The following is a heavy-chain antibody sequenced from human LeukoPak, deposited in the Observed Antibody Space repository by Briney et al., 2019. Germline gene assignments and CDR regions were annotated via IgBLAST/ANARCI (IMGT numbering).Heavy chain of an antibody. J-gene: IGHJ4*02. CDR1: GGSFSGYY. V-gene: IGHV4-34*01. D-gene: IGHD5-12*01. CDR2: INHSGST. CDR3: ARVWGYDYYFDY. Sequence: PSETLSLTCAVYGGSFSGYYWSWIRQPPGKGLEWIGEINHSGSTNYNPSLKSRVTISVDTSKNQFSLKLSSVTAADTAVYYCARVWGYDYYFDYWGQGTLVTVSS.